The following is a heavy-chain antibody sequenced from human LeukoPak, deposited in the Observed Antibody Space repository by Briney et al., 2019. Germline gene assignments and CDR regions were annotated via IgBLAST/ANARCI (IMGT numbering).Heavy chain of an antibody. V-gene: IGHV1-24*01. CDR1: GYTLTELS. Sequence: ASVKVSCTVSGYTLTELSMHWVRQAPGKGLEWMGGFDPEDGETIYAQKFQGRVTMTEGTSTDTAYMELSSLRSEDTAVYYCATCPVGGSYPGGYFQHWGQGTLVTVSS. CDR3: ATCPVGGSYPGGYFQH. J-gene: IGHJ1*01. D-gene: IGHD1-26*01. CDR2: FDPEDGET.